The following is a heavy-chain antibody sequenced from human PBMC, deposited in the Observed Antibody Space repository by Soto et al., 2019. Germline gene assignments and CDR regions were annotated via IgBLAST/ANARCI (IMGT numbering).Heavy chain of an antibody. V-gene: IGHV4-31*03. J-gene: IGHJ6*02. D-gene: IGHD3-10*01. CDR1: GGSVTGGGYY. Sequence: PSETLSLTCTVSGGSVTGGGYYWSWIRQHPGKGLEWIGCIFYSGSSYYNPSLKSRVTISVDTSKNQFSLRLSSVTAADTAVYYCARVYVSGSYYNVDYYGMDVWGRGTTVTVSS. CDR2: IFYSGSS. CDR3: ARVYVSGSYYNVDYYGMDV.